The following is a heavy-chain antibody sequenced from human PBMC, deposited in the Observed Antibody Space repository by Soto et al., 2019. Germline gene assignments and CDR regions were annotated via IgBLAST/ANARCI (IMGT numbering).Heavy chain of an antibody. Sequence: QVQLQQSGPGLVKPSETLSLTCTVSSGPSSSHNWGWIRQSPGRGLEWIGYVYNTGGTSYNPSLKSRVTISADTSANHISLTLSFVTAADAAINYCVRQGIGSQHGLVDVWGQGTTVSVSS. CDR3: VRQGIGSQHGLVDV. V-gene: IGHV4-59*08. CDR1: SGPSSSHN. CDR2: VYNTGGT. J-gene: IGHJ6*02. D-gene: IGHD1-26*01.